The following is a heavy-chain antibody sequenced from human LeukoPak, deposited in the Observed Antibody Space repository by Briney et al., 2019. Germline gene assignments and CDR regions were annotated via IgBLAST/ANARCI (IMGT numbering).Heavy chain of an antibody. CDR3: AIRGHNLGVGATGYFQH. D-gene: IGHD1-26*01. Sequence: ETGGSLRLSCAASGFTFRSYEMNWVRQAPGKGLEWVSYISSSGSTIYYADSVKGRFTISRDNAKNSLFLQMNSLRAEDTALYYCAIRGHNLGVGATGYFQHWGQGTRVTVSS. CDR1: GFTFRSYE. CDR2: ISSSGSTI. V-gene: IGHV3-48*03. J-gene: IGHJ1*01.